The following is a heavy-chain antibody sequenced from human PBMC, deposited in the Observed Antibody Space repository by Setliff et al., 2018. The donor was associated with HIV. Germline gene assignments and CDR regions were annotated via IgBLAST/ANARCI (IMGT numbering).Heavy chain of an antibody. CDR1: GGSISSGSYY. CDR3: ATYPDRESNRFDP. J-gene: IGHJ5*02. CDR2: IYDSGST. D-gene: IGHD3-10*01. V-gene: IGHV4-39*01. Sequence: PSETLSLTCTVSGGSISSGSYYWSWLRQPPGKGLEWIGSIYDSGSTYYNPSLKSRVTIAVATSKNQFSLKLSSVTAADTAVYYCATYPDRESNRFDPWGQGILVTVSS.